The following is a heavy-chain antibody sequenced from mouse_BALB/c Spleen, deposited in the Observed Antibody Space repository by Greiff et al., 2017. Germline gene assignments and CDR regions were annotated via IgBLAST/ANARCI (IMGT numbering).Heavy chain of an antibody. D-gene: IGHD2-1*01. Sequence: VQLQQSGPGLVQPSQSLSITCTVSGFSLTSYGVHWVRQSPGKGLEWLGVIWSGGSTDYNAAFISRLSISKDNSKSQVFFKMNSLQANDTAIYYCARGDGNLFAYWGQGTLVTVSA. CDR3: ARGDGNLFAY. CDR2: IWSGGST. CDR1: GFSLTSYG. V-gene: IGHV2-2*02. J-gene: IGHJ3*01.